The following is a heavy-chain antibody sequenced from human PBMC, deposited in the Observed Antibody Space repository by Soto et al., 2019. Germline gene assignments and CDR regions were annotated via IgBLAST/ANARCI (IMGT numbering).Heavy chain of an antibody. V-gene: IGHV4-34*01. CDR1: GGSFSGYY. CDR3: ASYGFSGEGHIAAARYHDY. D-gene: IGHD6-13*01. Sequence: SETLSLTCAVYGGSFSGYYWSWIRQPPGKGLEWIGEINHSGSTNYNPSLKSRVTISVDTSKNQFSLKLSSVTAADTAVYYCASYGFSGEGHIAAARYHDYWGQGTLVTVSS. J-gene: IGHJ4*02. CDR2: INHSGST.